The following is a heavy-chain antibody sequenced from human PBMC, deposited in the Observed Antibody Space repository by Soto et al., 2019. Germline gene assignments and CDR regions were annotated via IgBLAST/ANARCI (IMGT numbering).Heavy chain of an antibody. D-gene: IGHD2-15*01. V-gene: IGHV4-59*01. CDR1: GVTITDYY. Sequence: PAETLSLTCSVSGVTITDYYRSWIRQAPGKGLEWIGYISDSGNTIYNPSLRGRVTMSLATSKSQLSLQLTSVTAADTAIYYGARGGDIQICWAFDFWGQGALVTVSS. CDR2: ISDSGNT. J-gene: IGHJ4*02. CDR3: ARGGDIQICWAFDF.